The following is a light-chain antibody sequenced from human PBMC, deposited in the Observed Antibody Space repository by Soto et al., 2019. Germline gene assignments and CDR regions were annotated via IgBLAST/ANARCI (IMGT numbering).Light chain of an antibody. J-gene: IGLJ3*02. Sequence: SYELTQTPSVSVAPGETATITCGENMIGSRSVHWYQQKPGQAPILVIYYDKERPSGIPERFSGSNSGNTATLTISRAEAGDEADYYCQVWDTGNSGVFGGGTKLTVL. CDR3: QVWDTGNSGV. CDR1: MIGSRS. CDR2: YDK. V-gene: IGLV3-21*04.